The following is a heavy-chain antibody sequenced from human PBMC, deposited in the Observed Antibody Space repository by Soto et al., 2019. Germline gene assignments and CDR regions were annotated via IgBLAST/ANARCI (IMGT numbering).Heavy chain of an antibody. V-gene: IGHV3-23*01. D-gene: IGHD3-22*01. CDR2: ISGSGGST. CDR3: ASLGGSGYYDLAEFFQH. J-gene: IGHJ1*01. Sequence: EVQLLESGGGLVQPGGSLRLSCAASGFTFSSYAMSWVRQAPGKGLEWISAISGSGGSTYYADSVKGRFTISRDNSKNTLYLKMNSLRAEDRDVYYCASLGGSGYYDLAEFFQHWGQGTLVTVSS. CDR1: GFTFSSYA.